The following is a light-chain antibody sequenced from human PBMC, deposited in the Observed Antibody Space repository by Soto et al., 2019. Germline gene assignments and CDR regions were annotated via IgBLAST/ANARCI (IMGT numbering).Light chain of an antibody. J-gene: IGLJ3*02. CDR3: SSYAGSNNLV. CDR2: DTS. Sequence: QAVVTQEPSLTVSPGGTVTLTCGSSTGAVTSGHYPYWFQQKPGQAPRTLIYDTSNKHSWTPARFSGSLLGGKAALTLSGAQPEDEADYYCSSYAGSNNLVFGGGTKLTVL. CDR1: TGAVTSGHY. V-gene: IGLV7-46*01.